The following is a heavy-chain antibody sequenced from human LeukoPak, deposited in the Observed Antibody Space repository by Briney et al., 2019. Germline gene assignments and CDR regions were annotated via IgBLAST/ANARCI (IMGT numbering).Heavy chain of an antibody. CDR1: GYTLTELS. CDR2: FDPEDGET. V-gene: IGHV1-24*01. J-gene: IGHJ4*02. D-gene: IGHD4-17*01. Sequence: GASVKVSCKVSGYTLTELSMHWVRQAPGKGLEWMGGFDPEDGETIYAQKFQGRVTMTEDTSTDTAYMELSSLRSEDTAVYYCATVGGIYGTYVPFFDYWGQGTLVTVSS. CDR3: ATVGGIYGTYVPFFDY.